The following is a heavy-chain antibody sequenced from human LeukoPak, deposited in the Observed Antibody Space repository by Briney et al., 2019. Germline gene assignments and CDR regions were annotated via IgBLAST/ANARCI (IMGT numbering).Heavy chain of an antibody. J-gene: IGHJ4*02. D-gene: IGHD2-2*01. CDR3: AGYCSSTSCSRGEDY. CDR2: IYHSGST. CDR1: GYSISSGYY. Sequence: PSETLSLTCAVSGYSISSGYYGGWIRQPPGKGLEWIGSIYHSGSTDYNPALKSRVTISVDTSKNQFSLKLTSAPAADTAVYYCAGYCSSTSCSRGEDYWGQGTLVTVSS. V-gene: IGHV4-38-2*01.